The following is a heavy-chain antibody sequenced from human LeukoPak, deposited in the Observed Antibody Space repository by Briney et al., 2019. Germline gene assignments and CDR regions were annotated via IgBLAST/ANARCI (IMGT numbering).Heavy chain of an antibody. CDR1: GFTFSSYS. D-gene: IGHD3-22*01. Sequence: GGSLRLSCAASGFTFSSYSMNWVRQAPGKGMEWLSSISSSSSYIYYADSVKGRFTISRDNAKNSLYLQMNSLRAEDTAVYYCARESGYYDSSGYIDYWGQGTLVTVSS. V-gene: IGHV3-21*01. CDR2: ISSSSSYI. CDR3: ARESGYYDSSGYIDY. J-gene: IGHJ4*02.